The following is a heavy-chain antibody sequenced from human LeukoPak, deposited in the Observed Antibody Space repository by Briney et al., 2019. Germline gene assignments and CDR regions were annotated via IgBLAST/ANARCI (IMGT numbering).Heavy chain of an antibody. Sequence: SETLSLTCTVSGVSISNYYWSWIRQPPGKGLEWIGYIYYSGSTNYNPSFKSRVTISVDTSKNQFSLKLSSVTAADTAVYYCASGIGWYFYWGQGTLVTVSS. CDR3: ASGIGWYFY. CDR2: IYYSGST. CDR1: GVSISNYY. V-gene: IGHV4-59*01. J-gene: IGHJ4*02. D-gene: IGHD6-19*01.